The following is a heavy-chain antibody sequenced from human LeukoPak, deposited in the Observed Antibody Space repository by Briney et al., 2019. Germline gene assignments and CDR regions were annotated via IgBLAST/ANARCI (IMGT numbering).Heavy chain of an antibody. D-gene: IGHD2-2*01. J-gene: IGHJ4*02. CDR3: ARDPGCSSTSCYWGIDY. CDR2: IIPIFGTA. V-gene: IGHV1-69*13. CDR1: GGTFSSYA. Sequence: ASVKVSCKASGGTFSSYAISWVRQAPGQGLEWMGGIIPIFGTANYAQKFQGRVTITADESTSTAYMELSSLRSEDTAVYYCARDPGCSSTSCYWGIDYWGQGTLVTVSS.